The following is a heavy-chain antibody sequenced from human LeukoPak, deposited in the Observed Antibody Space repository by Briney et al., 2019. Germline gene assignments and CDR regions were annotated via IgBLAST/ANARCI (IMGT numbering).Heavy chain of an antibody. CDR1: GYTFTSHD. CDR3: ARVVWNDGTDAFDI. Sequence: ASVKVSCKASGYTFTSHDINWVRQATGEGLEWMGWMNPHSGSTGYQQKFQGRVIMTRDTSKNTAYMELSSLTPEDTAVYYCARVVWNDGTDAFDIWGQGTKVIVSS. D-gene: IGHD1-1*01. J-gene: IGHJ3*02. V-gene: IGHV1-8*01. CDR2: MNPHSGST.